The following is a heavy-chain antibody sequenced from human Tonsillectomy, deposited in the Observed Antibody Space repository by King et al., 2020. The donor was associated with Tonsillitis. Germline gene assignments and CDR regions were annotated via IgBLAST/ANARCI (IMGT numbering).Heavy chain of an antibody. D-gene: IGHD3-10*01. V-gene: IGHV4-31*03. CDR1: GGSISRGGYY. J-gene: IGHJ4*02. CDR3: ARAIYGSGSYTYYFDY. Sequence: VQLQESGPGLVKPSQTLSLTCTVSGGSISRGGYYWSWIRQHPGKGREWIGYIYYSGSAYYNPSLKSRVTISVDTSKNQFSLKLGSVTAADTAVYYCARAIYGSGSYTYYFDYWGQGTLVTDSS. CDR2: IYYSGSA.